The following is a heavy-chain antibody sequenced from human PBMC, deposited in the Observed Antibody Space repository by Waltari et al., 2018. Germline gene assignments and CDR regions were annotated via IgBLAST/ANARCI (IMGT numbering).Heavy chain of an antibody. D-gene: IGHD3-22*01. J-gene: IGHJ3*02. Sequence: QVQLQESGPGLVKPSETLSLTCTVSGGSISSYYWRWIRQPAGKGLEWIGRIYTSGSTNYNPSLKSRVTMSVDTSKNQFSLKLSSVTAADTAVYYCARETYYYDSSGYYSAFDIWGQGTMVTVSS. CDR2: IYTSGST. CDR3: ARETYYYDSSGYYSAFDI. V-gene: IGHV4-4*07. CDR1: GGSISSYY.